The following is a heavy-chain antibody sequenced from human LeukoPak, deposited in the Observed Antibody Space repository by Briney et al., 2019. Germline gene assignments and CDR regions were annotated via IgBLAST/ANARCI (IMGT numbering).Heavy chain of an antibody. D-gene: IGHD6-19*01. CDR1: GFTLSIYW. V-gene: IGHV3-74*01. CDR2: IHSDGGST. CDR3: ARESYSSGADY. Sequence: QPGGSLRLSCAASGFTLSIYWMHWVRQVPGKGLVWVSLIHSDGGSTNYADSVKGRFTISRDNAKNTLYLQMNSLRAEDTAVYCCARESYSSGADYWGQGTLVTVSS. J-gene: IGHJ4*02.